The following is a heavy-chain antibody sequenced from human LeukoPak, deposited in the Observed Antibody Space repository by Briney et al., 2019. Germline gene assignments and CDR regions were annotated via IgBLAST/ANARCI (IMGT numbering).Heavy chain of an antibody. Sequence: GGPLRLSCSASGFTFSTYAMHWVRQAPGKGLEYVSAISSYGGSTYYADSVKGRFTISRDNSKNTLYLQMSSLGAEDTAVYYCVPLPIAVAGTHLLDYWGQGTLVTVSS. D-gene: IGHD6-19*01. CDR2: ISSYGGST. CDR1: GFTFSTYA. J-gene: IGHJ4*02. V-gene: IGHV3-64D*09. CDR3: VPLPIAVAGTHLLDY.